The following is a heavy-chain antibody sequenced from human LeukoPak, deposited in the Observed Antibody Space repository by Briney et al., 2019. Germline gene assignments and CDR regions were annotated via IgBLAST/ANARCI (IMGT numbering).Heavy chain of an antibody. V-gene: IGHV3-9*01. CDR1: GFTFNDYA. J-gene: IGHJ6*03. CDR2: ISWNSGSI. CDR3: AKGVEAGYYYYIDV. D-gene: IGHD1-26*01. Sequence: PGRSLRLSCAASGFTFNDYAMHGVRQAPGKGLEWVSGISWNSGSIGYADSVKGRFTISRDNAKNSLYLQMNSLRAEDTALYYCAKGVEAGYYYYIDVWGKGTTVTVSS.